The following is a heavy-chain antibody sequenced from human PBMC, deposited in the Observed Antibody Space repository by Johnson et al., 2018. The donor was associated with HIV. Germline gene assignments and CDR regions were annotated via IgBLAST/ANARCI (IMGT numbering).Heavy chain of an antibody. CDR1: GFTFSSYA. CDR3: ARVRQETYDYDSSDIDAFDI. V-gene: IGHV3-23*04. J-gene: IGHJ3*02. Sequence: EVHLVESGGGLVQPGGSLRLSCAASGFTFSSYAMSWVRQAPGKGLEWVSAISGSGGSTYYADSMKGRFTISRDNSKNTLYLQMHSLRAEDTAVYYCARVRQETYDYDSSDIDAFDIWGQGTMVTVSS. D-gene: IGHD3-22*01. CDR2: ISGSGGST.